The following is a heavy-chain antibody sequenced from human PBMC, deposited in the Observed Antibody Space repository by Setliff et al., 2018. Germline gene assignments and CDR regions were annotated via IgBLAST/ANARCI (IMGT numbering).Heavy chain of an antibody. Sequence: SSETLSLTCTVSGASISSSSYYWGWVRQPPGKGLEWIGTFYYGGSTYYSPSLKSRVTISVDASKNQFSLKLTSVTAADTAVYSCARHGYSYGYYFEYWGQGTLGTVS. D-gene: IGHD5-18*01. CDR1: GASISSSSYY. CDR2: FYYGGST. V-gene: IGHV4-39*01. CDR3: ARHGYSYGYYFEY. J-gene: IGHJ4*02.